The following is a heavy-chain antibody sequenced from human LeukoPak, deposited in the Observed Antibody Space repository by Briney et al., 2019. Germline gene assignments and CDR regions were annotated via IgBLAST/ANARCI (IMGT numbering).Heavy chain of an antibody. Sequence: GGSLRLSCAASGFTFSTYGMHWVRQAPGKGLEWVAFIRYDGSTKYYADSVEGRFTISRDNSKNTLYLQMNSLSAEDTALYFCAKGCCTGTSCYTGLDYWGQGTLVTVSS. V-gene: IGHV3-30*02. CDR3: AKGCCTGTSCYTGLDY. D-gene: IGHD2-2*02. CDR2: IRYDGSTK. J-gene: IGHJ4*02. CDR1: GFTFSTYG.